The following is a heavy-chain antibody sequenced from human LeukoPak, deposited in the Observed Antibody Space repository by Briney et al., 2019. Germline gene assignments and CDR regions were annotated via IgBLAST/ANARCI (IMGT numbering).Heavy chain of an antibody. CDR1: GGSISSGSYY. Sequence: SQTLSLTCTVSGGSISSGSYYWSWIRQPAGKGLEWIGRIYTSGSTNYNPSLKSRVTISVDTSKNQFSLKLSSVTAADTAVYYCARVRGDFDLWGRGTLVTVSS. J-gene: IGHJ2*01. V-gene: IGHV4-61*02. CDR2: IYTSGST. CDR3: ARVRGDFDL.